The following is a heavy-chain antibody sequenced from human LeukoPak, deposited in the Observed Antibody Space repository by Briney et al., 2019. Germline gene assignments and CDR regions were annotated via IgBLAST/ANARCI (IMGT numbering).Heavy chain of an antibody. J-gene: IGHJ4*02. V-gene: IGHV3-23*01. Sequence: GRSLRLSCAASGFTFSGYAMSWVRQAPGKGLEWVSAISSSGRDTYYAGSVRGRFTVSRDNSKNTLFLQMNSLRAEDTAVYYCAKPSRGYNAFDYWGQGTLVTVSS. D-gene: IGHD1-1*01. CDR1: GFTFSGYA. CDR2: ISSSGRDT. CDR3: AKPSRGYNAFDY.